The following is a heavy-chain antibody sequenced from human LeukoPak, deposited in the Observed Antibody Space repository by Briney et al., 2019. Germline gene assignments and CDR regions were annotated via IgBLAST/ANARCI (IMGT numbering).Heavy chain of an antibody. J-gene: IGHJ4*02. D-gene: IGHD1-26*01. V-gene: IGHV3-74*01. CDR1: GFTFSNFW. CDR3: ARSMSGRYDF. CDR2: VNEDGSRT. Sequence: PGGSLRLSCAGSGFTFSNFWVHWVCQAPGKGLVWVSRVNEDGSRTDYADSVQGRFSISRDNAKNRLYLQMNSLTVEDTAVYYCARSMSGRYDFWGQGTLVTVSS.